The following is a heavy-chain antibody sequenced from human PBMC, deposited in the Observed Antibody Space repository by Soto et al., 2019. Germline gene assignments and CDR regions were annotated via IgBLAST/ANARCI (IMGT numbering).Heavy chain of an antibody. CDR2: VSHDGRNT. CDR1: GFTFSDYA. CDR3: AKGGRQWLVTSDFNY. J-gene: IGHJ4*02. Sequence: VQLVESGGGVVQPGRSLRLSCAASGFTFSDYAMHWVRQAPGKGLEWVAVVSHDGRNTHYAASVKGRFTNSRDRSKNTVSLEMTSLRAKNTAAYYCAKGGRQWLVTSDFNYWGQGALVTVSS. D-gene: IGHD6-19*01. V-gene: IGHV3-30*18.